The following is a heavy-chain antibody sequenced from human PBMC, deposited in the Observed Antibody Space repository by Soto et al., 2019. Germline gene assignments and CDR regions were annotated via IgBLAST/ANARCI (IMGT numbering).Heavy chain of an antibody. CDR3: AASRPPYSSGWVVFDY. J-gene: IGHJ4*02. CDR1: GGSFSGYY. Sequence: SETLSLTCAVYGGSFSGYYWSWIRQPPGKGLEWIGEINHRGSTNYNPSHKSRVTISVDTSKNQFSLKLSSVTAADTAVYYCAASRPPYSSGWVVFDYWGQGTLVTVS. V-gene: IGHV4-34*01. D-gene: IGHD6-19*01. CDR2: INHRGST.